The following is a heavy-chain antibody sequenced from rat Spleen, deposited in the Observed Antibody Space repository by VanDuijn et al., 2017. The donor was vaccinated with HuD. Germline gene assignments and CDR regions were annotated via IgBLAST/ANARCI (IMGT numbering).Heavy chain of an antibody. CDR2: IWGDGST. CDR3: ARDLYGGYTDY. V-gene: IGHV2-1*01. Sequence: QVQLKESGPGLVQPSQTLSLTCTVSGFSLIRYNVHWVRQPPGKGLEWMGGIWGDGSTDYNLVLKSRLSINRDTSKSQVFLKMNSLQTEDTPTYYCARDLYGGYTDYWGQGVMVTVSS. CDR1: GFSLIRYN. D-gene: IGHD1-11*01. J-gene: IGHJ2*01.